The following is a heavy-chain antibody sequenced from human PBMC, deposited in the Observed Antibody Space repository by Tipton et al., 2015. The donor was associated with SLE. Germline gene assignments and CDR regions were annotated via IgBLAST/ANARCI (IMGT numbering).Heavy chain of an antibody. J-gene: IGHJ3*02. Sequence: QLVQSGAEVKKPGASVKVSCKASGYTFTGYYIHWVRQAPGQGLEWMGWINPNSGGTKFAQKFEDRVTMTRDTSISTVYMEVTRLRSDDTAVYYCASNHDLLRGNAFGIWGQGTMVTVSS. CDR1: GYTFTGYY. V-gene: IGHV1-2*02. D-gene: IGHD1-14*01. CDR2: INPNSGGT. CDR3: ASNHDLLRGNAFGI.